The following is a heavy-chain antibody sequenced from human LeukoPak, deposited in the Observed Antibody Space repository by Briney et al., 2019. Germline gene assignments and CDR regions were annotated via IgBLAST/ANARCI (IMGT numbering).Heavy chain of an antibody. CDR2: ISAGGGST. Sequence: GGSLRLSCAASGFTFSRYAMSWVRQAPGKGLEWVSAISAGGGSTYYADSVQGRFTISRDNSKNTLFLQMNSLRSEDTAVYYCPKPDMMATIGSFDYWGQGTLVTVAS. CDR3: PKPDMMATIGSFDY. J-gene: IGHJ4*02. D-gene: IGHD5-12*01. CDR1: GFTFSRYA. V-gene: IGHV3-23*01.